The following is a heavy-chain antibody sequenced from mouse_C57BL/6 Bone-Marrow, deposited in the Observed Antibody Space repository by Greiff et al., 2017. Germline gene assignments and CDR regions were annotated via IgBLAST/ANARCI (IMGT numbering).Heavy chain of an antibody. V-gene: IGHV1-26*01. CDR2: INPNNGGT. J-gene: IGHJ1*03. CDR3: ARVGSRRYFDV. CDR1: GYTFTDYY. Sequence: EVQLQQSGPELVKPGASVKISCKASGYTFTDYYMNWVKQSHGKSLEWIGDINPNNGGTSYNQKFKGKATLTVDKSSSTAYMELRSLTSEDSAVYYCARVGSRRYFDVWGTGTTVTVSS. D-gene: IGHD1-1*01.